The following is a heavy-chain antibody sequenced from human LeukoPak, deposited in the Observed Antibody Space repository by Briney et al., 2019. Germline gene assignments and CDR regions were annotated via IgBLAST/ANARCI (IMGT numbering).Heavy chain of an antibody. CDR2: INPSGGST. V-gene: IGHV1-46*03. Sequence: ASVKVSCKASGYTFTSYYMRWVRQAPGQGLEWMGIINPSGGSTSYAQKFQGRVTMTRDTSTSTVYMELSSLRSEDTAVYYCARDLEYYYDSSGYYSDDYWGQGTLVTVSS. D-gene: IGHD3-22*01. J-gene: IGHJ4*02. CDR1: GYTFTSYY. CDR3: ARDLEYYYDSSGYYSDDY.